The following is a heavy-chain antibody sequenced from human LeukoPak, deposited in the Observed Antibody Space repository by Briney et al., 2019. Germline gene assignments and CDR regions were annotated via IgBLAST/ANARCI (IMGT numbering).Heavy chain of an antibody. D-gene: IGHD4-11*01. CDR2: ISGSGGST. J-gene: IGHJ4*02. CDR1: GFTFSSYA. Sequence: GGSLRLACAASGFTFSSYAMSWVRQAPGKGLEWVSAISGSGGSTYYADSVKGRFTISRDNSKITLYLQMNSLRAEDTAVYYCAKDLGTVTPLRGFDYWGQGTLVTVSS. CDR3: AKDLGTVTPLRGFDY. V-gene: IGHV3-23*01.